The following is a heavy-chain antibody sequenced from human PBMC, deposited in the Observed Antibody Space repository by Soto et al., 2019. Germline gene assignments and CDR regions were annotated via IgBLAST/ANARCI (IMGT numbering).Heavy chain of an antibody. Sequence: VQLVESGGGLFQPGGSLRLSCAASGFVFSGYWMHWVRQTPGKGLVWVSRISSGGTSISYEDSVKGRFTISRDNAKNTLYLQMNSLRAEDTAVYYCSCGYYSYYFDYWGQGTLVTVSS. CDR3: SCGYYSYYFDY. CDR2: ISSGGTSI. CDR1: GFVFSGYW. D-gene: IGHD3-22*01. V-gene: IGHV3-74*01. J-gene: IGHJ4*02.